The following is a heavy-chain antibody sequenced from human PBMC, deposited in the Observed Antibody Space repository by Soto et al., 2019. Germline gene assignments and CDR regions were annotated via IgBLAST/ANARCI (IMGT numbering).Heavy chain of an antibody. CDR2: ISYDGTNE. Sequence: QVQLVESGGGVVQPGRSLRLSCAASGFTFSSYPMDWVRQAPGKGLEWVAVISYDGTNEHYADSVKGRFTISRDNSKNTLYLQMNSLRAEDTAVYYCARPCLYSSNPHYYYYGMDFWGQGTTVTVSS. CDR3: ARPCLYSSNPHYYYYGMDF. D-gene: IGHD6-13*01. J-gene: IGHJ6*02. V-gene: IGHV3-30-3*01. CDR1: GFTFSSYP.